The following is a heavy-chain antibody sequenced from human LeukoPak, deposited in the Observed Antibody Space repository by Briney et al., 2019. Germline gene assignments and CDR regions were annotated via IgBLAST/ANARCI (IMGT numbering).Heavy chain of an antibody. J-gene: IGHJ4*02. CDR2: FYLEDGET. D-gene: IGHD3-16*02. CDR1: VYTLTELS. CDR3: VTGVITFGGVIETDY. V-gene: IGHV1-24*01. Sequence: GASVKVSCKVSVYTLTELSMHWVRQAPAKGLEWMECFYLEDGETIYAQNFQGSIPMAEDTVTDTAYMELSSLRSENTAVYYCVTGVITFGGVIETDYWGQGTLVTVSS.